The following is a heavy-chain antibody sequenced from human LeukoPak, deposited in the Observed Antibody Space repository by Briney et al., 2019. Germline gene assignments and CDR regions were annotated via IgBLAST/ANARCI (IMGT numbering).Heavy chain of an antibody. D-gene: IGHD2-15*01. J-gene: IGHJ4*02. Sequence: TGGSLRLSCAASGFTFSNAWMNWVRQAPGKGLEWVGRIKSKTDGGTTDYAATVKGRFTISRDDSKSTLYLQMSSLIIEDTAVYYCATSKPLGYCSGGTCPPYFWGQGTLVTVSS. CDR3: ATSKPLGYCSGGTCPPYF. CDR2: IKSKTDGGTT. V-gene: IGHV3-15*01. CDR1: GFTFSNAW.